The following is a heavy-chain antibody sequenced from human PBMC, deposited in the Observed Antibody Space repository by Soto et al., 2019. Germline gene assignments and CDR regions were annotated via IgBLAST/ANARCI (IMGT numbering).Heavy chain of an antibody. CDR3: ARYRSTSAALGFDY. Sequence: QVQLQESGPGLVRPSETLSLTCTVSGGSISYYYWSWVRQPPGKGLEWIGYIYYSGSTNYNPSLKSRVTMSVDASQNQFSLKLSSVTAADTAVYYCARYRSTSAALGFDYWGKGALVTVSS. J-gene: IGHJ4*02. D-gene: IGHD2-15*01. CDR1: GGSISYYY. V-gene: IGHV4-59*01. CDR2: IYYSGST.